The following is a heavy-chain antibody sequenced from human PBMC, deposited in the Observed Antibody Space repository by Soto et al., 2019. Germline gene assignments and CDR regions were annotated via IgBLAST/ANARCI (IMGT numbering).Heavy chain of an antibody. Sequence: EVQLVESGGGLVKPGGSLRLSCAASGFTFSKAWMSWVRQAPGKGLEWVGRIKSKTDGGTTDYAAPVKGRFTISRDDSKNTLYLQMNSLKTEDTAVYYCTTDGAVGRYYDFSYYYYGMDVWGQGTTVTVSS. CDR1: GFTFSKAW. V-gene: IGHV3-15*01. CDR3: TTDGAVGRYYDFSYYYYGMDV. D-gene: IGHD3-3*01. CDR2: IKSKTDGGTT. J-gene: IGHJ6*02.